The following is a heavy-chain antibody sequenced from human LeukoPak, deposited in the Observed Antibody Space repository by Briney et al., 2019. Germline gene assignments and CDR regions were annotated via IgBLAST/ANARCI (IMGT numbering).Heavy chain of an antibody. D-gene: IGHD2-2*01. V-gene: IGHV3-49*04. J-gene: IGHJ4*02. CDR3: TRDIVSISQPYYFDY. CDR2: IRSQAYSGTT. CDR1: GFTFSNYG. Sequence: PGRSLRLSCAASGFTFSNYGMHWVRQAPGRGLEWVGLIRSQAYSGTTEYATSVKDRFTISRDDSKSIAYLQMNSLKAEDTAVYYCTRDIVSISQPYYFDYWGQGTLVTVSS.